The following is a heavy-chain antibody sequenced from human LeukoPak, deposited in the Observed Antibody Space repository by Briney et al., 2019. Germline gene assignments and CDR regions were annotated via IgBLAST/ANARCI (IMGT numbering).Heavy chain of an antibody. CDR2: TRYDGRNK. D-gene: IGHD3-10*01. CDR3: AKDFYSGSGNYNTRFDS. CDR1: GFTFNIYG. J-gene: IGHJ4*02. V-gene: IGHV3-30*02. Sequence: PGGSLRPSCAASGFTFNIYGMHWVRQAPGKGLEWVAFTRYDGRNKYYADSVRGRFTISRDNSKSTLYVQMNSLSSEDTAVYFCAKDFYSGSGNYNTRFDSWGQGTLVTVSS.